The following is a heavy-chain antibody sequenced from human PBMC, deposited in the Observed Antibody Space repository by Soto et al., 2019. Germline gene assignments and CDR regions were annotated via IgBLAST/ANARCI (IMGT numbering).Heavy chain of an antibody. CDR2: FDPEDGET. CDR3: ATEESAYSSGWEDYYMDV. J-gene: IGHJ6*03. V-gene: IGHV1-24*01. Sequence: ASVKVSCKVSGYTLTELSMHWVRQAPGKGPEWMGGFDPEDGETIYAQKFQGRVTMTEDTSTDTAYMELSSLRSEDTAVYYCATEESAYSSGWEDYYMDVWGKGTTVTVSS. CDR1: GYTLTELS. D-gene: IGHD6-19*01.